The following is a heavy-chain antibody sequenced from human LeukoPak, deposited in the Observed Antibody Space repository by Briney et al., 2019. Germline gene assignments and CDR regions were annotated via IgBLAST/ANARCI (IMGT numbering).Heavy chain of an antibody. CDR3: ARTPSEIGGYYPEYFRH. CDR1: GFTFSTYW. D-gene: IGHD3-22*01. J-gene: IGHJ1*01. CDR2: IKSDGST. Sequence: GGSLRLSCAASGFTFSTYWMRWVCQAPGKGLVWVSRIKSDGSTNYADSVKGRFTISRDNAKNTVSLQMNSLRPEDTGVYYCARTPSEIGGYYPEYFRHWGQGTLVTVSS. V-gene: IGHV3-74*01.